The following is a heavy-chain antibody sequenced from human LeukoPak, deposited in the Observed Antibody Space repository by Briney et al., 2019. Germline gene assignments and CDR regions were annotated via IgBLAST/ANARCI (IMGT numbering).Heavy chain of an antibody. CDR1: GASISSESYY. Sequence: SETLSLTCTVAGASISSESYYWGWIRQPPGKGLEWIGSVYHSGSTTYSPSLKRRVTIFVDTAKSQFSLQLSSVTAADTAVYFCARHMPYAVVYFDYWGQGILVTVSS. CDR2: VYHSGST. D-gene: IGHD5-18*01. J-gene: IGHJ4*02. V-gene: IGHV4-39*01. CDR3: ARHMPYAVVYFDY.